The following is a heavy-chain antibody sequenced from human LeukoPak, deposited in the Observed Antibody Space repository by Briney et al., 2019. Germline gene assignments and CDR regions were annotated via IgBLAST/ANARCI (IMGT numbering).Heavy chain of an antibody. CDR2: IKQDGSAK. V-gene: IGHV3-7*03. CDR3: ARDNGWSADF. J-gene: IGHJ4*02. CDR1: GFTFSRHW. D-gene: IGHD2-15*01. Sequence: GGSLRLSCAASGFTFSRHWMYWVRQAPGKGLEWVANIKQDGSAKPYVDSVKGRFTISRDNAKNSLFLQMSSLRAEDTAVYYCARDNGWSADFWGKGTLVTVSS.